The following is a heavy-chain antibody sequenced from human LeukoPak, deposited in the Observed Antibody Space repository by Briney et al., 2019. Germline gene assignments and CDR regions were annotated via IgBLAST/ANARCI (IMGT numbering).Heavy chain of an antibody. J-gene: IGHJ6*03. Sequence: SETLSLTCTVSGGSISSGSYYWSWIRQPAGKGLEWIGRIYTSGSTNYNPSLKSRVTISVDTSKNQFSLKLSSVTAADTAVYYCARTYDFWSGYNPYYYYYMDVWGKGTTVTVSS. D-gene: IGHD3-3*01. CDR2: IYTSGST. V-gene: IGHV4-61*02. CDR3: ARTYDFWSGYNPYYYYYMDV. CDR1: GGSISSGSYY.